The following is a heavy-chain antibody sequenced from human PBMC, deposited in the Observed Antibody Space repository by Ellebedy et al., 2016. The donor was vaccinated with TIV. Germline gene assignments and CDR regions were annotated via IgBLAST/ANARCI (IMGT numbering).Heavy chain of an antibody. CDR3: ARDLVGSHYNH. Sequence: GGSLRLSXVVSGFSLKTYLMHWVRQAPGKGLEWVAGISYDGSFTYYADSVRGRFAISRDNSKNTLYLQINSLRTNDTAVYFCARDLVGSHYNHWGQGTLVIVSS. CDR2: ISYDGSFT. D-gene: IGHD1-26*01. J-gene: IGHJ4*02. V-gene: IGHV3-30*09. CDR1: GFSLKTYL.